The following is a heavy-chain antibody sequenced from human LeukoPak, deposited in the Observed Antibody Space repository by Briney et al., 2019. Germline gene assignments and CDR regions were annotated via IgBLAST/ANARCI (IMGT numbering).Heavy chain of an antibody. J-gene: IGHJ6*03. D-gene: IGHD2-21*02. CDR2: INHSGST. CDR3: ARLTARDYYYMDV. V-gene: IGHV4-34*01. CDR1: GGSFSGHY. Sequence: SETLSLTCAVYGGSFSGHYWSRIRQPPGKGLEWIGEINHSGSTNYNPSLKSRVTISVDTSKNQFSPKLSSVTAADTAVYYCARLTARDYYYMDVWGKGTTVTVSS.